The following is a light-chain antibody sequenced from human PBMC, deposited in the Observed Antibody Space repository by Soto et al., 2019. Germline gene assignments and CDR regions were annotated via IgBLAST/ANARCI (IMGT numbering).Light chain of an antibody. J-gene: IGKJ2*01. CDR2: AAF. Sequence: DIQMTQSPSSLSTSVGDRVTITCRASQYINNYLNWYQQKPGKAPKLLIFAAFNLQSGVPSRFSGSGSGTDFTLTISSLQPEDFATYYCQQNYSTPPYTFGQGTKLYMK. V-gene: IGKV1-39*01. CDR3: QQNYSTPPYT. CDR1: QYINNY.